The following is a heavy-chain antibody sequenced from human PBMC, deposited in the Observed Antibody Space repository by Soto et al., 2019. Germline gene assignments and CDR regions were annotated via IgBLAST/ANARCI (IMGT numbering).Heavy chain of an antibody. V-gene: IGHV1-69*01. J-gene: IGHJ4*02. CDR2: IIPIFGTA. D-gene: IGHD1-26*01. CDR3: ARDGGRHSGGIDY. Sequence: QVQLVQSGAEVKKPGSSVKVSCKASGGIFSSYSINWVRQAPGQGLEWMGEIIPIFGTANYAQKFQGRVTITADESTSTAYMELSSLRSEETAVYYCARDGGRHSGGIDYWGQGTLVTVSS. CDR1: GGIFSSYS.